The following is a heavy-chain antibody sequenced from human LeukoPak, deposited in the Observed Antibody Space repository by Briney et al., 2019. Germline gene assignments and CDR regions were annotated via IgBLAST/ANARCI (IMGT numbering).Heavy chain of an antibody. CDR3: ARDIRPRVESFDY. V-gene: IGHV1-2*02. CDR2: IGPNNGVT. J-gene: IGHJ4*02. D-gene: IGHD3-3*01. Sequence: ASVTVSCKASGYTFTDYFLHWVRQAPGQGLEWMGWIGPNNGVTNYQGKVTMTRDTSINTAYKEVSSLRSDDTAVYYCARDIRPRVESFDYWGQGTLVTASS. CDR1: GYTFTDYF.